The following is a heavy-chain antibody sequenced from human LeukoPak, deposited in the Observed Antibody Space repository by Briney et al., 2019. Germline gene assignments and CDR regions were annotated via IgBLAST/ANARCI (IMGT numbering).Heavy chain of an antibody. J-gene: IGHJ4*02. V-gene: IGHV3-7*03. CDR2: IKKDGSEK. CDR1: GFTFSSYW. CDR3: AKNNKQPDY. Sequence: PGGSLRLSCAASGFTFSSYWMSWVRQAPGKGLEWVANIKKDGSEKYYVDSVKGRFTISRDNAKTSPYLQLNSLRSEDTAVYYCAKNNKQPDYWGQGTLVTVSS. D-gene: IGHD6-13*01.